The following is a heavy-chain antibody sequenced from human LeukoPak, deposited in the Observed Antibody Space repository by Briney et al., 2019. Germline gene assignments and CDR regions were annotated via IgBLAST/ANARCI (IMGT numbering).Heavy chain of an antibody. Sequence: PSETLSLTCTVSGGSISSSSYYWGGIRQPPGTGLEWIGSIYYSGSTYYNPSLKSRVTISVDTSKNQSSLKLNSVTAADTAVYFCASYGSGSYWRDAFDIWGQGTMVTVSS. D-gene: IGHD3-10*01. CDR2: IYYSGST. J-gene: IGHJ3*02. CDR1: GGSISSSSYY. CDR3: ASYGSGSYWRDAFDI. V-gene: IGHV4-39*01.